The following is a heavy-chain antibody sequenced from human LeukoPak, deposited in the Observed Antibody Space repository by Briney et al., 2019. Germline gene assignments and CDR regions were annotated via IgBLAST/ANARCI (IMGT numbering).Heavy chain of an antibody. Sequence: PGRSLRLSCAASGFTFSSYAMHWVRQAPGKGLEWVAVISYDGSNKYYADSVKGRFTISRDNSKNTLYLQMNSLRAEDTAVYYCARAAMGYGDYVEGGANYYYYYYGMDVWGQGTTVTVSS. V-gene: IGHV3-30-3*01. J-gene: IGHJ6*02. CDR1: GFTFSSYA. CDR3: ARAAMGYGDYVEGGANYYYYYYGMDV. CDR2: ISYDGSNK. D-gene: IGHD4-17*01.